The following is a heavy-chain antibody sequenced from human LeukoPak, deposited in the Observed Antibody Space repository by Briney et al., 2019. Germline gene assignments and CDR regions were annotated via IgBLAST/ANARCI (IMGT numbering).Heavy chain of an antibody. CDR1: DGSISSYY. Sequence: SETLSLTCTVSDGSISSYYWSWIRQPPGKGLEWIGYIYYSGSTNYNPSLKSRVTISVDTSKNQFSLKLSSVTAADTAVYYCARGTAMVRGVVGYYYGMDVWGKGTTVTVSS. CDR3: ARGTAMVRGVVGYYYGMDV. J-gene: IGHJ6*04. D-gene: IGHD3-10*01. CDR2: IYYSGST. V-gene: IGHV4-59*01.